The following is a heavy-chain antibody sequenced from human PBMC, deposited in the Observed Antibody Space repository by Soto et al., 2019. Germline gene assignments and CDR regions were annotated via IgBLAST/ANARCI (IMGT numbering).Heavy chain of an antibody. J-gene: IGHJ4*02. Sequence: QVQLVESGGGVVQPGRSLRLSCAASGFTFRNYGMHWVRQAPNKGLEWVAGIWHDGSNKYHATSVEGRFTISRANSNNTLYLQMNSLRVEDTAVYYCAREAGYQLVCQQLPDDWGQGTLVTVSS. CDR2: IWHDGSNK. CDR3: AREAGYQLVCQQLPDD. CDR1: GFTFRNYG. D-gene: IGHD6-13*01. V-gene: IGHV3-33*01.